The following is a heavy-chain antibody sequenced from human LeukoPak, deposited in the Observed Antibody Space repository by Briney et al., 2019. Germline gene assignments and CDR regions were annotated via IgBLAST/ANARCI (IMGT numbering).Heavy chain of an antibody. CDR3: ERQLWGDY. J-gene: IGHJ4*02. CDR2: IYTSGST. CDR1: GGSISSYY. V-gene: IGHV4-4*09. D-gene: IGHD5-18*01. Sequence: SETLSLTCTVSGGSISSYYWSWIRQPPGKGLEWIGYIYTSGSTNYNPSLKSRVTISVDTSKNQFSLKLSSVTAADTAVYYCERQLWGDYWGQGTLVTVSS.